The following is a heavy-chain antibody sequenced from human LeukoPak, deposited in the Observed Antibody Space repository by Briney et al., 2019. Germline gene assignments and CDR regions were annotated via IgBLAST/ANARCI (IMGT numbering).Heavy chain of an antibody. CDR1: GGSISRSVYY. D-gene: IGHD5-18*01. CDR3: ARLSYSTSRKFDY. Sequence: SETLSLTCTVSGGSISRSVYYWGWIRQPPGKGLEWIGTIYYSGTTYYNPPLKSRVTISVDTSKNQFSLKLTSVTAADTAVYYCARLSYSTSRKFDYWGQGTLVTVSS. J-gene: IGHJ4*02. V-gene: IGHV4-39*01. CDR2: IYYSGTT.